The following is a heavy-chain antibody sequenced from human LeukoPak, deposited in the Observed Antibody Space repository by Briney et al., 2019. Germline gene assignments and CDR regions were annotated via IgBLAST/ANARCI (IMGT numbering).Heavy chain of an antibody. Sequence: GGSLRLSCAASGFTFSSYGMHWVRQAPGKGLEWVAVIWYGGSNKYYADSVKGRFTISRDNAKNLLYLQMDSLRAEDTAVYYCARDPTQYLRYGYFDYWGQGTLVTVSS. D-gene: IGHD4-11*01. CDR2: IWYGGSNK. CDR3: ARDPTQYLRYGYFDY. V-gene: IGHV3-33*08. CDR1: GFTFSSYG. J-gene: IGHJ4*02.